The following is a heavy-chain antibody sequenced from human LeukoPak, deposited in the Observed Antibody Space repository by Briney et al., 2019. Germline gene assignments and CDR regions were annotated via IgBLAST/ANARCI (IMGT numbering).Heavy chain of an antibody. CDR3: ARDSSGWDYYYYGMDV. CDR1: GGSISSYY. CDR2: IYYSGST. D-gene: IGHD6-19*01. J-gene: IGHJ6*02. V-gene: IGHV4-59*01. Sequence: SETLSLTCTVSGGSISSYYWSWIRHPPAKGLEWIGYIYYSGSTNYNPSLKSRVTISVDTSKDQFSLKLSSVTAADTAVYYCARDSSGWDYYYYGMDVWGQGTTVTVSS.